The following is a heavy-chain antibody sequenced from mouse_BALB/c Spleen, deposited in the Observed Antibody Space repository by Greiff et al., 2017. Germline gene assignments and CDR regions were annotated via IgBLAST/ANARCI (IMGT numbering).Heavy chain of an antibody. D-gene: IGHD1-1*01. CDR1: GFTFSSFG. J-gene: IGHJ2*01. V-gene: IGHV5-17*02. CDR2: ISSGSSTI. Sequence: EVQGVESGGGLVQPGGSRKLSCAASGFTFSSFGMHWVRQAPEKGLEWVAYISSGSSTIYYADTVKGRFTISRDNPKNTLFLQMTSLRSEDTAMYYCARGYYGSSHYFDYWGQGTTLTVSS. CDR3: ARGYYGSSHYFDY.